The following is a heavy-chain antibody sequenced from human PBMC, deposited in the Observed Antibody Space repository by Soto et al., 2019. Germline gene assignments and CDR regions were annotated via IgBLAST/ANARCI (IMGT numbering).Heavy chain of an antibody. CDR1: GGNFSSYA. CDR3: ARAPTGGPGTTYYYYGMDV. CDR2: IIPIFVTT. D-gene: IGHD1-7*01. Sequence: QVQLVQSGAEVKKPGSSVKVSCKASGGNFSSYAISWVRQAPGQGLEWLGGIIPIFVTTNHAQKFQGRVTISADESPSHASMGLRSLRSEDTAVYYCARAPTGGPGTTYYYYGMDVWGQGTTVTVSS. V-gene: IGHV1-69*12. J-gene: IGHJ6*02.